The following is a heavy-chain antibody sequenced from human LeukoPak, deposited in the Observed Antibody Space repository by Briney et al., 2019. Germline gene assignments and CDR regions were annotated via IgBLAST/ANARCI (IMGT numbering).Heavy chain of an antibody. CDR2: ISAYNGNT. J-gene: IGHJ3*02. V-gene: IGHV1-18*01. D-gene: IGHD3-10*01. Sequence: WASVKVSCKASGYTFTSYGISWVRQAPGQGLEWMGWISAYNGNTNYAQKLQGRVTMTTDTSTSTAYMELRSLRSDDTAVYYCARGVTYYGSGSYAFDIWGQGTMVTVSS. CDR1: GYTFTSYG. CDR3: ARGVTYYGSGSYAFDI.